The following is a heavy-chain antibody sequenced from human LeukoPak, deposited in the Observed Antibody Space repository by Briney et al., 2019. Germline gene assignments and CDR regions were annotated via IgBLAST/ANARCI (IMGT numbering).Heavy chain of an antibody. V-gene: IGHV1-46*01. D-gene: IGHD6-13*01. CDR1: GYTFTSYY. CDR2: INPSGGST. J-gene: IGHJ6*02. CDR3: ARDKGSSSWYSRQYGMDV. Sequence: ASVKVSCKASGYTFTSYYMHWVRQAPGQGLGWMGIINPSGGSTSYAQKFQGRVTMTRDTSTSTVYMELSSLRSEDTAVYYCARDKGSSSWYSRQYGMDVWGQGTTVTVSS.